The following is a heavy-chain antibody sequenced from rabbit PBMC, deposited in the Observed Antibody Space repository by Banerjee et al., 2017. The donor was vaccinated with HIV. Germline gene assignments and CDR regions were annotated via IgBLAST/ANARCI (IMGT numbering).Heavy chain of an antibody. D-gene: IGHD6-1*01. J-gene: IGHJ4*01. CDR1: GLDFSSYG. CDR2: IDPVVDST. V-gene: IGHV1S7*01. CDR3: VRDWADSNGYSYAYDLNL. Sequence: QSLEESGGDLVKPGASLTLTCTASGLDFSSYGVSWVRQAPGKGLEWIGYIDPVVDSTYYANWVNGRFTLSSHNAQNTLYLQLNSLTAADTATYFCVRDWADSNGYSYAYDLNLWGPGTLVTVS.